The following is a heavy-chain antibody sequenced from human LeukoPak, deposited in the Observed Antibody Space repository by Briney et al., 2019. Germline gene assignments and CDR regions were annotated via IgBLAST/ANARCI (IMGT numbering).Heavy chain of an antibody. V-gene: IGHV4-31*03. Sequence: SEALSLTCTVSGGSISSGGYYWSWIRQHPGKGLEWIGYIYYSGSTYYNPSLKSRVTISVDTSKNQFSLKLSSVTAADTAVYYCAREGEVREMTTWGQGTLVTVSS. CDR2: IYYSGST. D-gene: IGHD5-24*01. J-gene: IGHJ4*02. CDR1: GGSISSGGYY. CDR3: AREGEVREMTT.